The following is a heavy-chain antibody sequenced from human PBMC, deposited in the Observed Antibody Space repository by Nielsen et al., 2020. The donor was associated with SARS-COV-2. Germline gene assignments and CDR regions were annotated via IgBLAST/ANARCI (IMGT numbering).Heavy chain of an antibody. Sequence: SETLSLTCAVSGGSIRNTYWGWIRQPPGKRLEWIAYSDHSWRINYNPSLKSRVTISVDTPKNQVSLKLSSVTAADTAVYYCARRLAYSSSSGDFDSWGQGTLVTVSS. D-gene: IGHD6-6*01. CDR3: ARRLAYSSSSGDFDS. J-gene: IGHJ4*02. V-gene: IGHV4-59*08. CDR1: GGSIRNTY. CDR2: SDHSWRI.